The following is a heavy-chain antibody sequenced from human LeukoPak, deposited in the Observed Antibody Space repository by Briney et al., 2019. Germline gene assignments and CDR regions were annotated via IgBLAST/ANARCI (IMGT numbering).Heavy chain of an antibody. Sequence: PSETLSLTCTVSGYSISSGYYWGWIRQPPGKGLEWIGSIYHSGSTYYNPSLKSRVTISVDTSKNQFSLKLSSVTAADTAVYYCARDRSTYDFWSGGYYYMDVWGKGTTVTVSS. CDR2: IYHSGST. J-gene: IGHJ6*03. CDR3: ARDRSTYDFWSGGYYYMDV. CDR1: GYSISSGYY. D-gene: IGHD3-3*01. V-gene: IGHV4-38-2*02.